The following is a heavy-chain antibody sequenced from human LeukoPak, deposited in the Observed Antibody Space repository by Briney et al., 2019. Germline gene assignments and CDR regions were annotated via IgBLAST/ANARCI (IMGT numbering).Heavy chain of an antibody. CDR2: ISDSGNT. CDR3: ARDTILSDAFDI. D-gene: IGHD3-10*01. Sequence: PSETLSLTCTVSGASISTYSWSWIRQPPGKGLEWIGYISDSGNTEYNPSLKSRVTISEDTSKNQFSLKMRSVTAADSAVYFCARDTILSDAFDIWGQGTWSPSLQ. CDR1: GASISTYS. V-gene: IGHV4-59*01. J-gene: IGHJ3*02.